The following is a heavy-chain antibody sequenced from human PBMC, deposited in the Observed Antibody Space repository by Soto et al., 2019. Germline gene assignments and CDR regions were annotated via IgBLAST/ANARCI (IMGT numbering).Heavy chain of an antibody. CDR2: IHHSGRS. D-gene: IGHD2-21*02. CDR1: GVTISSDKW. J-gene: IGHJ4*02. V-gene: IGHV4-4*02. CDR3: ARGGDWKFDY. Sequence: QVQLQESGPGLVKASGTQSLTCAVAGVTISSDKWWSWVRQPPGKGLEWIGEIHHSGRSNYNPSLKSRVAISVDKSKNQFSLKLSSVTAADTAVYYCARGGDWKFDYWGQGTLGTVSS.